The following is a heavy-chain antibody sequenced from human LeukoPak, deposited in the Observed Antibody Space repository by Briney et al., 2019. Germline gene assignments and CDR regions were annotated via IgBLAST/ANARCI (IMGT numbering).Heavy chain of an antibody. Sequence: SETLSLTCAVYGGSFGGYYWSWIRQPPGKGLEWIGEINHSGSTNYNPSLKSRVTISVDTSKNQFSLKLSSVTAADTAVYYCARGRYYGSGSYYNFPAFPYYYYMDVWGKGTTVTVSS. J-gene: IGHJ6*03. CDR3: ARGRYYGSGSYYNFPAFPYYYYMDV. CDR1: GGSFGGYY. D-gene: IGHD3-10*01. V-gene: IGHV4-34*01. CDR2: INHSGST.